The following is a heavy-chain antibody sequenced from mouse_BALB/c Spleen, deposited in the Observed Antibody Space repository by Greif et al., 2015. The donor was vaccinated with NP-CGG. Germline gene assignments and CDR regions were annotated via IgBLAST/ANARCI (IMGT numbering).Heavy chain of an antibody. Sequence: VQLQQSGAELVKPGASVKLSCTASGFNIKDTYMHWVKQRPEQGLEWIGRIDPANGNTKYDPKFQGKATITADTSSNTAFLQLSSLTSEDTAFYYCARGITTNYAMDYWGQGTSVTVSS. J-gene: IGHJ4*01. D-gene: IGHD2-4*01. V-gene: IGHV14-3*02. CDR2: IDPANGNT. CDR1: GFNIKDTY. CDR3: ARGITTNYAMDY.